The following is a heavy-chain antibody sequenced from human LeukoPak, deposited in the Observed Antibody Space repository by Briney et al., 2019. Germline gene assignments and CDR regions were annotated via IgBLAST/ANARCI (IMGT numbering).Heavy chain of an antibody. CDR2: INSDGSST. J-gene: IGHJ4*02. CDR3: ARGDRGNSYDYYSY. CDR1: GFTFNNYW. V-gene: IGHV3-74*01. D-gene: IGHD5-18*01. Sequence: GGSLRLSCVASGFTFNNYWLHWVRQAPGKGLVWVSHINSDGSSTGYADSVKGRFTISRDNAKNTLYLHMNSLRAEDTAVYYCARGDRGNSYDYYSYWGQGTLVTVSS.